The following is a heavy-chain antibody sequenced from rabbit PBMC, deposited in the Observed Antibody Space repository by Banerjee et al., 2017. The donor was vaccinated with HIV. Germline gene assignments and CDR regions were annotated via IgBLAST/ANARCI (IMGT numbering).Heavy chain of an antibody. D-gene: IGHD4-1*01. CDR3: ARDLAGVIGWNFNL. CDR2: IGTGSSGST. V-gene: IGHV1S45*01. Sequence: QQQLEESGGGLVKPGGTLTLTCKASGIDFSSYYYMCWVRRAPGKGLEWIACIGTGSSGSTGYASWAKGRFTISKTSSTTVTLQMTSLTAADTATYFCARDLAGVIGWNFNLWGPGTLVTVS. J-gene: IGHJ4*01. CDR1: GIDFSSYYY.